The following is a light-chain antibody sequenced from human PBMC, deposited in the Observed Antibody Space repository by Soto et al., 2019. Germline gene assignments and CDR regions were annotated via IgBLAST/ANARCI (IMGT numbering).Light chain of an antibody. CDR3: ETWDSNTHTV. CDR1: SGHSSYI. Sequence: QPVLTQSSSASASLGSSVKLTCTLSSGHSSYIIAWHQQQPGKAPRYLMKLEGSGSYNKGSGVPDRFSGSSSGADRYLIISNLQFEDEADYYCETWDSNTHTVFGGGTQLTVL. V-gene: IGLV4-60*02. CDR2: LEGSGSY. J-gene: IGLJ3*02.